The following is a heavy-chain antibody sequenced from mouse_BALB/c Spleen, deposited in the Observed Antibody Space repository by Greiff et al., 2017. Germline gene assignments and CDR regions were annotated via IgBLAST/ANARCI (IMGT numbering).Heavy chain of an antibody. V-gene: IGHV1-54*01. CDR2: INPGSGGT. CDR3: ARDDGYYYFDV. CDR1: GYAFTNYL. J-gene: IGHJ1*01. Sequence: VKLQQSGAELVRPGTSVKVSCKASGYAFTNYLIEWVKQRPGQGLEWIGVINPGSGGTNYNEKFKGKATLTADKSSSTAYMQLSSLTSDDSAVYFCARDDGYYYFDVWGAGTTVTVSS. D-gene: IGHD2-3*01.